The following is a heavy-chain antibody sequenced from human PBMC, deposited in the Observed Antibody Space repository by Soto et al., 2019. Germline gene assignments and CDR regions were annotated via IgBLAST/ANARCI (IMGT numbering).Heavy chain of an antibody. CDR2: INAGNGNT. Sequence: ASVKVSCKASGYTFTSYAMHWVRQAPGQRLEWMGWINAGNGNTKYSQKFQGRVTITRDTSASTAYMELSSLRSEDTAVYYCARDYYDSSGPPHAFDIWGQGTMVTVSS. V-gene: IGHV1-3*01. CDR1: GYTFTSYA. D-gene: IGHD3-22*01. J-gene: IGHJ3*02. CDR3: ARDYYDSSGPPHAFDI.